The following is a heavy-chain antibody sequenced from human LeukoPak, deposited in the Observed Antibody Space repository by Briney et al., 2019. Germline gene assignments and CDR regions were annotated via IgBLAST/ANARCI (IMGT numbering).Heavy chain of an antibody. J-gene: IGHJ4*02. CDR3: ARDYKYAFDN. CDR1: GFTFIDYS. Sequence: GGSLRLSCAASGFTFIDYSTNWVRQAPGKGLEWISYIGIDSGNTNYADSVKGRFTISADKAKNSLYLQMNSLRVEDTAVYYCARDYKYAFDNWGQGTLVTVSS. D-gene: IGHD5-24*01. V-gene: IGHV3-48*01. CDR2: IGIDSGNT.